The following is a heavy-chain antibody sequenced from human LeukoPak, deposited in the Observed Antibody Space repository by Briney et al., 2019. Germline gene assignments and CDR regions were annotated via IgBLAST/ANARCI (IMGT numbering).Heavy chain of an antibody. CDR2: INPNSGGT. J-gene: IGHJ4*02. CDR3: ARDQDRYSSSWYEGENTDDY. D-gene: IGHD6-13*01. V-gene: IGHV1-2*02. Sequence: GASVTVSCKASGGTLTSYTISWVRQAPGQGLEWMGWINPNSGGTNYAQKFQGRVTMTRDTSISTAYMELSRLRSDDTAVYYCARDQDRYSSSWYEGENTDDYWGQGTLVTVSS. CDR1: GGTLTSYT.